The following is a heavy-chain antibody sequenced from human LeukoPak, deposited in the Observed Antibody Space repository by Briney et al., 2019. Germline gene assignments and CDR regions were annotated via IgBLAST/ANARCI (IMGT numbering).Heavy chain of an antibody. Sequence: GGSLRLSCAASGFTFSSYAMYWVRQAPGKGLEYVSTVSSNGGSTYYANSVKGRFTISRDNSKNTLYLQMGSLRAEDMAVYYCAKDLKVRGAQYYYYYYGMDVWGQGTTVTVSS. CDR2: VSSNGGST. CDR1: GFTFSSYA. CDR3: AKDLKVRGAQYYYYYYGMDV. V-gene: IGHV3-64*01. D-gene: IGHD3-10*01. J-gene: IGHJ6*02.